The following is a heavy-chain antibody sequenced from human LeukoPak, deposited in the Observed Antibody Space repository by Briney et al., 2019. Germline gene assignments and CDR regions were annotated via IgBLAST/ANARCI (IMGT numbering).Heavy chain of an antibody. D-gene: IGHD5-18*01. CDR3: ATKRGYNYGLDY. V-gene: IGHV3-53*01. CDR2: TYSGGST. J-gene: IGHJ4*02. Sequence: PGGSLRLSFAAPGFTVSSNYMSWVRQAPGKGLEWVSVTYSGGSTYYADSVKGRFTISRDNSKNTLYLQMNSLRAEDTAVYYCATKRGYNYGLDYWGQGTLVTVSS. CDR1: GFTVSSNY.